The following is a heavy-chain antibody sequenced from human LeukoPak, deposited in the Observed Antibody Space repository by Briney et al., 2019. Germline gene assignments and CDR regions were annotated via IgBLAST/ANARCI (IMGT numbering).Heavy chain of an antibody. CDR3: ARTVSGYSWGVWFDP. Sequence: VASVKVSRKASGYTFTSYGISWVRQAPGQGLEWMGWISAYNGNTNYAQKLQGRVTMTTDTSTSTAYMELRSLRSDDTAVYYCARTVSGYSWGVWFDPWGQGTLVTVSS. D-gene: IGHD3-22*01. J-gene: IGHJ5*02. CDR1: GYTFTSYG. CDR2: ISAYNGNT. V-gene: IGHV1-18*01.